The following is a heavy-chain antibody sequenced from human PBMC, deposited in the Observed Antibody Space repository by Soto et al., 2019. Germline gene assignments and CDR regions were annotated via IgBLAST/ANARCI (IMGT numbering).Heavy chain of an antibody. V-gene: IGHV4-59*02. CDR2: IYYSGST. J-gene: IGHJ5*02. Sequence: GTLDLTCAVSGGSVWSFYWSWIRQTPGKGLEWIGYIYYSGSTNYNPSLKSRVTISVDTSKNQFSLKLSSVTAADTAVYYCARDRGYCTSTSCPPAEWFDPWGQGTLVNVSS. D-gene: IGHD2-2*01. CDR3: ARDRGYCTSTSCPPAEWFDP. CDR1: GGSVWSFY.